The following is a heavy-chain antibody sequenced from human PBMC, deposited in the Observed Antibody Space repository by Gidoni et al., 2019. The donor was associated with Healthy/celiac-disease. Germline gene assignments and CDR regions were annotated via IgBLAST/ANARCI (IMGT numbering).Heavy chain of an antibody. V-gene: IGHV3-33*01. D-gene: IGHD3-22*01. CDR1: GFTFSSYG. CDR2: IWYDGINK. CDR3: AREAVKLRAMIDY. J-gene: IGHJ4*02. Sequence: QVQLVESGGGVVQPGRSLRLSCAASGFTFSSYGMHWVRQAPGKGLEWLAVIWYDGINKYYADSVKGRFTISRDNSKNTLYLQMNSLRAEDTAVYYCAREAVKLRAMIDYWGQGTLVTVSS.